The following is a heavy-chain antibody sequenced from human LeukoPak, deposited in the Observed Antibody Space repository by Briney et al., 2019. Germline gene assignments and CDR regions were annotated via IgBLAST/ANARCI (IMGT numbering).Heavy chain of an antibody. CDR3: ARDSSSWSPYYYMDV. V-gene: IGHV1-2*02. CDR2: INPNSGGT. J-gene: IGHJ6*03. CDR1: GYTFTGYY. D-gene: IGHD6-13*01. Sequence: ASVKVSCKASGYTFTGYYMHWVRQAPGQGLEWMGWINPNSGGTNYAQNFQGRVTMTRDTSISTAYMELSRLRSDDTAVYYCARDSSSWSPYYYMDVWGKGTTVTVSS.